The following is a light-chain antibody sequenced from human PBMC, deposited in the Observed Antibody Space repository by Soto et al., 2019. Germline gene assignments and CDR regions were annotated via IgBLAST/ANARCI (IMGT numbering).Light chain of an antibody. CDR2: GAS. J-gene: IGKJ5*01. Sequence: EVVMTQSPDTLSVSPGETVTLSCRASQSVRSKLAWYQQKPGQAPRLFIYGASTRATGIPARFSGSGSGTEFTLTISSLQSEDFAIYYCQQYNKWPQITFGQGTRLE. V-gene: IGKV3-15*01. CDR1: QSVRSK. CDR3: QQYNKWPQIT.